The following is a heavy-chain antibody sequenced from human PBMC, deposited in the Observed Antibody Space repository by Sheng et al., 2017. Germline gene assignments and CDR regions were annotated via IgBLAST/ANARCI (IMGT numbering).Heavy chain of an antibody. J-gene: IGHJ4*02. D-gene: IGHD5-12*01. Sequence: QVQLAESGGGVVQPERSLRLSCVASGFTFRTYAMHWVRQAPGKGLEWVAVISFNGTKKYYTDSVKGRFTVSRDNSRNTVYLQMNSLREEDTAVYFCARALRDGYNYVHWGQGTLVTVSS. CDR2: ISFNGTKK. V-gene: IGHV3-30*04. CDR3: ARALRDGYNYVH. CDR1: GFTFRTYA.